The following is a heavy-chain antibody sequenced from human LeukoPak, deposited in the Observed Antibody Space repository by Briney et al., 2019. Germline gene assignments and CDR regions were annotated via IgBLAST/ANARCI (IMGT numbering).Heavy chain of an antibody. CDR3: ARHMGIAVAGVRDYYYYYYMDV. D-gene: IGHD6-19*01. V-gene: IGHV5-51*01. J-gene: IGHJ6*03. CDR1: GYSFTSYW. CDR2: IYPGDSDT. Sequence: GESLKISCKGSGYSFTSYWIGWVRQMPGKGLEWMGIIYPGDSDTRYSPSFQGQVTISADKSISTAYLQWSSLKASDTAMYYCARHMGIAVAGVRDYYYYYYMDVWGKGTTVTVSS.